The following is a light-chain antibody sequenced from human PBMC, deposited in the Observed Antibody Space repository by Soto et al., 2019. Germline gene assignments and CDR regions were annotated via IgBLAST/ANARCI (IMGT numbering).Light chain of an antibody. Sequence: EIVLTQSPATLSVSPGERVTLSCRASESVDINLAWYQQKPGQAPRVLIYGASNRATGIPDRLSGSGSGTDFTLTISRLEPEDFAVYYCQQYGSSGTFGQGTKVDIK. CDR3: QQYGSSGT. J-gene: IGKJ1*01. V-gene: IGKV3-20*01. CDR1: ESVDIN. CDR2: GAS.